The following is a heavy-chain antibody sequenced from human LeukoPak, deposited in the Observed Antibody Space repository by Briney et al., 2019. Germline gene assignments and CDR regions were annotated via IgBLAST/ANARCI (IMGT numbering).Heavy chain of an antibody. J-gene: IGHJ4*02. CDR3: AKGSAAAGTGEGY. CDR1: GFTFSSYA. D-gene: IGHD6-13*01. V-gene: IGHV3-23*01. CDR2: ISGSGGST. Sequence: GGSLRLSCAASGFTFSSYAMSWVRQAPGKGLEWVSAISGSGGSTYYADSVKGRFTISRDNSKNTLYPQMNSLRAEDTAVYYCAKGSAAAGTGEGYWGQGTLVTVSS.